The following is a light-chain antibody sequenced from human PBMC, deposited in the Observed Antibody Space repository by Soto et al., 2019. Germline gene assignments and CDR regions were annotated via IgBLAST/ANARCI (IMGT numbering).Light chain of an antibody. J-gene: IGKJ1*01. V-gene: IGKV4-1*01. CDR3: QQYYSTPRS. CDR1: QSVLYSSNNKNY. Sequence: DIVMTQSPDSLAVSLGERATINCKSSQSVLYSSNNKNYLAWYQQKPGQPPKLLIYWASTRESGVPDRFSGSRSGPDLTLTISTLQAEDAAVSSCQQYYSTPRSFSQGTKVEIK. CDR2: WAS.